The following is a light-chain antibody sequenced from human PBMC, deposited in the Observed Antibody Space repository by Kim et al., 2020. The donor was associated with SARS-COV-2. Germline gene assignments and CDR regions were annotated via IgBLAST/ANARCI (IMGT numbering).Light chain of an antibody. CDR2: GAS. CDR1: QSVSNNY. J-gene: IGKJ2*01. Sequence: SPGERATLSCRASQSVSNNYLAGYQHKPGQAPRLLIYGASSRATGIPDRFSGSGSGTDFTLSISRMEPEDSAVYYCQQCGSSPPYTFGQGTKLEI. CDR3: QQCGSSPPYT. V-gene: IGKV3-20*01.